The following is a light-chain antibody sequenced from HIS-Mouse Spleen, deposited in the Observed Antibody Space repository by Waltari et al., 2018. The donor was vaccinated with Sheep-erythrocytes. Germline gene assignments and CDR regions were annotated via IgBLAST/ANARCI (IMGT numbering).Light chain of an antibody. CDR1: QDISNY. CDR2: DAS. V-gene: IGKV1-33*01. J-gene: IGKJ2*01. CDR3: QQYDNLPYT. Sequence: DIQMTQSPSSLSASVGDRVTITCKASQDISNYLNWYQQKPGKAPKLLIYDASNLETGVPSRFSGSGSGTDFTFTISSLQPEDIATYYCQQYDNLPYTFGQGTKLENK.